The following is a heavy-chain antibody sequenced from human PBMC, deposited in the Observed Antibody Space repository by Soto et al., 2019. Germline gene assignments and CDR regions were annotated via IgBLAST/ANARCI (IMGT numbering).Heavy chain of an antibody. Sequence: KPSETLSLTCTVSGGSISSYYWSWIRQPPGKGLEWIGYIYYSGSTNYNPSLKSRVTISVDTSKNQFSLKLSSVTAADTAVYYCASILSELDAFDIWGQGTMVTVSS. CDR2: IYYSGST. CDR1: GGSISSYY. V-gene: IGHV4-59*01. CDR3: ASILSELDAFDI. D-gene: IGHD3-9*01. J-gene: IGHJ3*02.